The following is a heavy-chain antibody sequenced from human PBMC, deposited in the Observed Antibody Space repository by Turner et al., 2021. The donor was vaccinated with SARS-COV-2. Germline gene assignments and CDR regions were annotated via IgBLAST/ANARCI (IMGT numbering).Heavy chain of an antibody. Sequence: LQLQESGPGLVKPSETLSLTCTVSGGSITKNYDYWGWIRQPPGKGLAWIGSIYYSANTYYNPSLKSRVNISVDTSKSQFSLKLSSVTAADTAVYYCARLPERYFFDYWGQGALVTVSS. CDR2: IYYSANT. CDR1: GGSITKNYDY. CDR3: ARLPERYFFDY. V-gene: IGHV4-39*01. J-gene: IGHJ4*02.